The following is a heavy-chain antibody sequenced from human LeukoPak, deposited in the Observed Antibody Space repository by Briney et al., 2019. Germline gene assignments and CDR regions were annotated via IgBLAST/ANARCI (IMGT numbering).Heavy chain of an antibody. CDR2: IPWNRDNI. J-gene: IGHJ6*02. CDR3: AKDLSSAITSALVLDV. Sequence: GGSLRLSCAASGFTFSSYGIHWVRQAPGKGLEWVSGIPWNRDNIGYGDSVKGRFTVSRDNVKNVLYLQMKSLRPEDTALYYCAKDLSSAITSALVLDVWGQGTTVIVSS. D-gene: IGHD3-22*01. CDR1: GFTFSSYG. V-gene: IGHV3-9*01.